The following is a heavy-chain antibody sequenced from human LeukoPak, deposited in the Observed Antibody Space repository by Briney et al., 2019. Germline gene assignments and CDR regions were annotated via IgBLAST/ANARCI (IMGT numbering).Heavy chain of an antibody. V-gene: IGHV4-4*07. CDR3: ARHLLSSGYYSLFDY. J-gene: IGHJ4*02. CDR1: GGSISSYY. D-gene: IGHD3-22*01. Sequence: SETLSLTCTVSGGSISSYYWSWIRQPAGKGLEWIGRIYASESTNYNPSLKSRVTISVDKSKNQFSLRLSSVTAADTAVYYCARHLLSSGYYSLFDYWGQGTLVTVSS. CDR2: IYASEST.